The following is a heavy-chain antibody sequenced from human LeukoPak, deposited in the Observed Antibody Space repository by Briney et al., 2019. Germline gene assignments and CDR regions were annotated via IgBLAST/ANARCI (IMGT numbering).Heavy chain of an antibody. J-gene: IGHJ5*02. CDR2: TYYRSKWYN. CDR1: GDSVSSNSAA. D-gene: IGHD1-1*01. CDR3: ARGSNWNDYRFDP. Sequence: SQTLSLTCTISGDSVSSNSAAWNWIRQSPSRGLEWLGRTYYRSKWYNDYAVSVRSRITINSDTSKNQFPLQLNSVTPEDTAVYYCARGSNWNDYRFDPWGQGTLVTVSS. V-gene: IGHV6-1*01.